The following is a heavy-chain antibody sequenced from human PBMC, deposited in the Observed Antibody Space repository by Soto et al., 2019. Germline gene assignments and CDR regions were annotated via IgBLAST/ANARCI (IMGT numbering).Heavy chain of an antibody. Sequence: PSETLSLTCTVSGGSISSYYWSWIRQPPGKGLEWIGYIYYSGSTNYNPSLKSRVTISVDTSKNQFSLKLSSVTAADTAVYYCSRGITMVRGVIDNWFDPWGQGTLVTVS. V-gene: IGHV4-59*01. CDR2: IYYSGST. J-gene: IGHJ5*02. CDR1: GGSISSYY. D-gene: IGHD3-10*01. CDR3: SRGITMVRGVIDNWFDP.